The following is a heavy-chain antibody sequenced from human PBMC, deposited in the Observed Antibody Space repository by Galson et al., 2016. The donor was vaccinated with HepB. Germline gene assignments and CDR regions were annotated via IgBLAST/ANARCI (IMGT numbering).Heavy chain of an antibody. Sequence: SLRLSCAASGFRFSDYYMNWVRQAPGKGLEWVSYITNSGSRTFYADSVKGRFTISRDNAQNSLYLQMNSLTAEDTAVYYCARSELGVGDAFDVWGQGTMLTVSS. CDR2: ITNSGSRT. D-gene: IGHD7-27*01. V-gene: IGHV3-11*01. J-gene: IGHJ3*01. CDR1: GFRFSDYY. CDR3: ARSELGVGDAFDV.